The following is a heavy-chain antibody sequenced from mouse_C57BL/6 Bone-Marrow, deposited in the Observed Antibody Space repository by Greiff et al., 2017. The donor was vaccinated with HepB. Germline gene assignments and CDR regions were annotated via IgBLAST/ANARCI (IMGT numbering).Heavy chain of an antibody. CDR2: IDPENGDT. Sequence: VQLKESGAELVRPGASVKLSCTASGFNIKDDYMHWVKQRPEQGLEWIGWIDPENGDTEYASKFQGKATITADTSSNTAYLQRSSLTSEDTAVYYCTTGTGYWGQGTTLTVSS. J-gene: IGHJ2*01. CDR1: GFNIKDDY. D-gene: IGHD3-3*01. CDR3: TTGTGY. V-gene: IGHV14-4*01.